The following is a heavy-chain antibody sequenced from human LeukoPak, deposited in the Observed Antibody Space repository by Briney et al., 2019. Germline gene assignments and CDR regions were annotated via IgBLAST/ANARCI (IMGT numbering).Heavy chain of an antibody. J-gene: IGHJ3*01. D-gene: IGHD6-19*01. Sequence: PGGSLTLSCVASGFTITSNYMSWVRQAPGKGLEWVSVIYSGGTIFYADSVQGRFTISRDSSKNTLFLQMSSLRAEDTAVYYCARAVASGWYGAFDVWGQGTMLTVSS. V-gene: IGHV3-53*01. CDR3: ARAVASGWYGAFDV. CDR2: IYSGGTI. CDR1: GFTITSNY.